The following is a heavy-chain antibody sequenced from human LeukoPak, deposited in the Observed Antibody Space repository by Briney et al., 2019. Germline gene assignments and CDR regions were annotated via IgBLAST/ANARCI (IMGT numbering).Heavy chain of an antibody. CDR1: GFTFRSYA. Sequence: GGSLRLPCAASGFTFRSYAMHWVRQAPGKGLERVAVISYDGSNKYFGDSVKGRFTISRNNSKNTLYLQMDSLRAEDTAIYYCAKAVTSDYHSLYYNYYMDVWGKGTTVTVSS. CDR3: AKAVTSDYHSLYYNYYMDV. J-gene: IGHJ6*03. CDR2: ISYDGSNK. V-gene: IGHV3-30*18. D-gene: IGHD3-10*01.